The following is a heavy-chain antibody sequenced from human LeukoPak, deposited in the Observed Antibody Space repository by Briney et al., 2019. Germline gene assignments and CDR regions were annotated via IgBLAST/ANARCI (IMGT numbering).Heavy chain of an antibody. CDR1: GGTFSSYA. D-gene: IGHD3-10*01. J-gene: IGHJ4*02. V-gene: IGHV1-69*04. Sequence: ASVKVSCKASGGTFSSYAISWVRQAPGQGLEWMGRIIPILGIANYAQKFQGRVTITADKSTSTAYMELSSLRSEDTAVYYCARVGFGDRGQYLDYWGQGTLVTVSS. CDR2: IIPILGIA. CDR3: ARVGFGDRGQYLDY.